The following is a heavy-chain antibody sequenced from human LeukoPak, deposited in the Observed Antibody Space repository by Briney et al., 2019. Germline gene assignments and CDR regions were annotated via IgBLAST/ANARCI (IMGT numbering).Heavy chain of an antibody. CDR3: ARGLWFGEFTFDY. CDR2: IYHSGST. V-gene: IGHV4-30-2*01. D-gene: IGHD3-10*01. J-gene: IGHJ4*02. Sequence: SETLSLTCTVSGGSISSGGYYWSWIRQPPGKGLEWIGYIYHSGSTYYNPSLKSRVTIPVDRSKNQFSLKLSSVTAADMAVYYCARGLWFGEFTFDYWGQGTLVTVSS. CDR1: GGSISSGGYY.